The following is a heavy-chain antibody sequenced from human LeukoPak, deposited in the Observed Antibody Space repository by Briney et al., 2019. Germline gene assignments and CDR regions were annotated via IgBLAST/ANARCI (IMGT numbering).Heavy chain of an antibody. Sequence: ASVKVSCKASGYTFTSYDINWVRQATGQGLEWMGWMNPNSGNTGYAQKFQGRVTITRNTSISTAYMELSSLRSEDTAVYYCARVRRVVEMFFNYYYYMDVWGKGTTVTVSS. D-gene: IGHD5-24*01. CDR3: ARVRRVVEMFFNYYYYMDV. V-gene: IGHV1-8*03. CDR2: MNPNSGNT. J-gene: IGHJ6*03. CDR1: GYTFTSYD.